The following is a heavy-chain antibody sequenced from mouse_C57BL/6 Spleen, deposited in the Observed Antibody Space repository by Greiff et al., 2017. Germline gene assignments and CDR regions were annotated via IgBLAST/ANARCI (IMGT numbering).Heavy chain of an antibody. J-gene: IGHJ4*01. V-gene: IGHV1-62-2*01. CDR1: GYTFTEYT. D-gene: IGHD1-1*01. CDR2: FYPGSGSI. CDR3: ARHDTYYYGPHYYAMDY. Sequence: QVQLQQSGAELVKPGASVKLSCKASGYTFTEYTIHWVKQRSGQGLEWIGWFYPGSGSIKYNEKFKDKATLTADKSSSTVYMELSRLTSEDSAVYFCARHDTYYYGPHYYAMDYWGQGTSVTVSS.